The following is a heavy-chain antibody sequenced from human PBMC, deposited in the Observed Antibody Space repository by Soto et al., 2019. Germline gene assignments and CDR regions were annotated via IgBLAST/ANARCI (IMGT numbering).Heavy chain of an antibody. J-gene: IGHJ4*02. V-gene: IGHV3-23*01. Sequence: GGALGPSHAAPGITLCRYFQSLGRPAPGEGGGIVSAISGSGGSTYYADSVKGRFTISRDNSKNTLYLQMNSLRAEDTALYYCAKDLEGIDSYGDYARGFFDYWGQGTLVTVSS. CDR3: AKDLEGIDSYGDYARGFFDY. D-gene: IGHD4-17*01. CDR1: GITLCRYF. CDR2: ISGSGGST.